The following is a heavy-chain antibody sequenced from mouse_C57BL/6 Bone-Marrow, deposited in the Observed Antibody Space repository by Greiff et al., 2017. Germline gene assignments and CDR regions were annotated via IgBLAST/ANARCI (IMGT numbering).Heavy chain of an antibody. J-gene: IGHJ1*03. Sequence: QVQLKQSGAELVRPGASVTLSCKASGYTFTDYEMHWVKQTPVHGLEWIGAIDPETGGTAYNQKFKGKAILTADKSSSTAYMALRSLTSEDSAVYYCLTTVVPYWYFDVWGTGTTVTVSS. CDR3: LTTVVPYWYFDV. V-gene: IGHV1-15*01. CDR2: IDPETGGT. CDR1: GYTFTDYE. D-gene: IGHD1-1*01.